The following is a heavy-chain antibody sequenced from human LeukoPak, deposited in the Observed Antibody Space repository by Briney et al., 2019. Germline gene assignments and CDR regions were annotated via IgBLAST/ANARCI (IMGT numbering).Heavy chain of an antibody. CDR1: GYTLTELS. J-gene: IGHJ5*02. V-gene: IGHV1-24*01. Sequence: ASVKVSCKVSGYTLTELSMHWVRQAPGKGLEWMGGFDPEDGETIYAQKFQGRVTITRDTSANTAYMELSSLRSEDTAVYYCARSYYDILTGYPKNNWFDPWGQGTLVTVSS. CDR2: FDPEDGET. CDR3: ARSYYDILTGYPKNNWFDP. D-gene: IGHD3-9*01.